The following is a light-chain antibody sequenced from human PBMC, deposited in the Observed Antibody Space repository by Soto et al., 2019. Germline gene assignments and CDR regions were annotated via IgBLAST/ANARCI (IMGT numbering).Light chain of an antibody. V-gene: IGKV3-20*01. CDR2: DAS. Sequence: EIVLTQSPGTLSVSPGERATLSCTASQSLRSNFLAWYQQKPGQAPRLLIYDASSRAAGIPDRFSGSGSGTDFTLTITSLQPEDIATYYCQQFDNVPLTFGGGTKVDIK. CDR3: QQFDNVPLT. CDR1: QSLRSNF. J-gene: IGKJ4*01.